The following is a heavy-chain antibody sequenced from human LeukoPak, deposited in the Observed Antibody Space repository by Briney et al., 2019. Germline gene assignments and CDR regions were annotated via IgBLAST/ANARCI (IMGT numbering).Heavy chain of an antibody. CDR3: ARGVTRPITIFGVVIPGSGYYMDV. V-gene: IGHV1-8*03. D-gene: IGHD3-3*01. CDR2: MNPNSGNT. J-gene: IGHJ6*03. CDR1: GYTFTSYD. Sequence: ASVKVSCKASGYTFTSYDINWVRQATGQGLEWMGWMNPNSGNTGYAQKFQGRVTITRNTSISTAYMELSSLRPEDTAVYYCARGVTRPITIFGVVIPGSGYYMDVWGKGTTVTVSS.